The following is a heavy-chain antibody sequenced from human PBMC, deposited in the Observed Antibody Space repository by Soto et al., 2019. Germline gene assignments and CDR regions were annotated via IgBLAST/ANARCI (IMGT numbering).Heavy chain of an antibody. CDR1: GYTLTRYT. V-gene: IGHV1-3*05. J-gene: IGHJ4*02. D-gene: IGHD2-21*02. CDR3: ARSIVVVTALDY. Sequence: QVQLVQSGAEEKKPGASVKVSWRASGYTLTRYTMHWVRQAPGQRLEWMGWINAGNGNTKYSQKFQGGVTITRDTSASTAYMELSSLRSQDTAVYYCARSIVVVTALDYWGQGTLVTVSS. CDR2: INAGNGNT.